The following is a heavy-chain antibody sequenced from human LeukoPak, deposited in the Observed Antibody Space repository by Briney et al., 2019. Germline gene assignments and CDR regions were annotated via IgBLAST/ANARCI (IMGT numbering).Heavy chain of an antibody. J-gene: IGHJ4*02. CDR3: ARQMATTTSMPFDY. D-gene: IGHD5-24*01. Sequence: SETLSLTCTVSGGSISSGGYYWTWIRHHPGKGLEWIGYIYYSGSTYYNPSLKSRVTISVDTSKNQFSLKLSSVTAADTAMYYCARQMATTTSMPFDYWGQGTLVTVSS. CDR1: GGSISSGGYY. V-gene: IGHV4-31*03. CDR2: IYYSGST.